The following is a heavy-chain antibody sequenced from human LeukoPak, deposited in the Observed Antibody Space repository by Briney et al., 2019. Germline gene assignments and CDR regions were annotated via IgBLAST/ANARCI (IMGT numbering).Heavy chain of an antibody. CDR1: GGSISSYY. J-gene: IGHJ4*02. D-gene: IGHD2-15*01. CDR3: ARVDLRAAYFDY. CDR2: IYTSGST. V-gene: IGHV4-4*07. Sequence: SETLSLTCTVSGGSISSYYWSWIRQPAGKGLEWIGRIYTSGSTGYNPSRKSRVTMSVATSKNQFSLKLSSVTAADTAVYYCARVDLRAAYFDYWGQGTLVTVSS.